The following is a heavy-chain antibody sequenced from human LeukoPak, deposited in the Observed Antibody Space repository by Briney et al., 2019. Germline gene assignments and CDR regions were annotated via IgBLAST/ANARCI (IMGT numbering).Heavy chain of an antibody. V-gene: IGHV3-30*03. J-gene: IGHJ1*01. CDR2: ISYDGSNK. CDR1: GFTFSSYW. CDR3: ARASSNGDYRYFQH. D-gene: IGHD4-17*01. Sequence: PGGSLRLSCAAPGFTFSSYWMSWVRQAPGKGLEWVAVISYDGSNKYYADSVKGRFTISRDNSKNTLYLQMNSLRAEDTAVYYCARASSNGDYRYFQHWGQGTLVTVSS.